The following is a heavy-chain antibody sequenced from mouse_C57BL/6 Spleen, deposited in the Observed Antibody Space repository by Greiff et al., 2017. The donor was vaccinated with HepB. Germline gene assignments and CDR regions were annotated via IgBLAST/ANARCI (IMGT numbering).Heavy chain of an antibody. CDR1: GYTFTSYW. CDR3: ARDQYFDV. V-gene: IGHV1-69*01. Sequence: VQLQQPGAELVMPGASVKLSCKASGYTFTSYWMHWVKQRPGQGLEWIGEIDPSDSYTNYNQKFKGKSTLTVDKSSSTAYMQLSSLTSEDSAVYYCARDQYFDVWGTGTTVTVSS. CDR2: IDPSDSYT. J-gene: IGHJ1*03.